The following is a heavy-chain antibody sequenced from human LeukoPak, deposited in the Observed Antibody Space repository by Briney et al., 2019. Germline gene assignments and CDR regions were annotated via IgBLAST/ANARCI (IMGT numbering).Heavy chain of an antibody. V-gene: IGHV4-34*01. Sequence: SETLSLTCAVYGGSFSGYYWSWIRQPPGKGLEWIGEINHSGSTSYNPSLKSRVTISVDTSKNQFSLKLSSVTAADTAVYYCARRGGWFDPWGQGTLVTVSS. CDR3: ARRGGWFDP. CDR1: GGSFSGYY. D-gene: IGHD3-10*01. CDR2: INHSGST. J-gene: IGHJ5*02.